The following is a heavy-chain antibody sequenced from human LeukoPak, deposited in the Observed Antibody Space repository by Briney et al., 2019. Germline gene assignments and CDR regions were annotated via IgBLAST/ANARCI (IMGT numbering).Heavy chain of an antibody. CDR1: GFTFSSYS. CDR2: ISGTSSYI. J-gene: IGHJ4*02. Sequence: GGSLRLSCAASGFTFSSYSMNWVRQAPGKGLEWVSCISGTSSYIYYTDSVKGRFTISRDNTKNSLYLRMNSLRAEDTAVYYCARDRRGYSYGLDYWGQGTLITVSS. D-gene: IGHD5-18*01. CDR3: ARDRRGYSYGLDY. V-gene: IGHV3-21*01.